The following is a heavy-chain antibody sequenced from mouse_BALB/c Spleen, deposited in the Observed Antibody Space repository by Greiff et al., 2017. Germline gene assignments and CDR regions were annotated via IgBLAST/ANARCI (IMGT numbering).Heavy chain of an antibody. CDR3: ARDYGNYFDY. J-gene: IGHJ2*01. Sequence: EVKLQESGPGLVKPSQSLSLTCSVTGYSITSGYYWNWIRQFPGNKLEWMGYISYDGSNNYNPSLKNRISITRDTSKNQSFLKLNSVTTEDTATYYCARDYGNYFDYWGQGTTLTVSS. V-gene: IGHV3-6*02. D-gene: IGHD2-1*01. CDR1: GYSITSGYY. CDR2: ISYDGSN.